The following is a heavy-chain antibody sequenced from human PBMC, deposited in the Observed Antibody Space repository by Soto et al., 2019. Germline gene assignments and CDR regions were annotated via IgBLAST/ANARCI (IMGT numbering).Heavy chain of an antibody. CDR3: ARVGYCSGGSCYSYYYYGMDV. CDR2: IDPSDSYT. CDR1: GYSFTSYW. J-gene: IGHJ6*02. V-gene: IGHV5-10-1*01. Sequence: GESLKISCKGSGYSFTSYWISWVRQMPGKGLEWMGRIDPSDSYTNYSPSLQGHVTISADKSISTAYLQWSSLKASDTAMYYCARVGYCSGGSCYSYYYYGMDVWGQGTTVTVSS. D-gene: IGHD2-15*01.